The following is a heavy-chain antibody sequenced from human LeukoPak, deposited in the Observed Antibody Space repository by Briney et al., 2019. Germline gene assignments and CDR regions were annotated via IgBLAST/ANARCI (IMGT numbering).Heavy chain of an antibody. J-gene: IGHJ4*02. CDR3: AKDKGIVVVTLFDY. D-gene: IGHD2-21*02. CDR1: GFTFSTYS. V-gene: IGHV3-21*04. Sequence: PGGSLRLSCAASGFTFSTYSMHWVRQAPGKGLEWVSSIDSNSASIYYADSVKGRFTISRDNSKNTLYLQMNSLRAEDTAVYYCAKDKGIVVVTLFDYWGQGTLVTVSS. CDR2: IDSNSASI.